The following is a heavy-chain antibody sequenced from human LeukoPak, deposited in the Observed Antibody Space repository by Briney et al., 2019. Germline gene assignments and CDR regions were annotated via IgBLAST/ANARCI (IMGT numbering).Heavy chain of an antibody. CDR3: AKALQWRETYYYYYGMDV. D-gene: IGHD4-11*01. V-gene: IGHV3-30*02. CDR1: GFTFSRYG. CDR2: IWYDGSNK. Sequence: PGGSLRLSCAASGFTFSRYGMHWVRQAPGKGLEWVAVIWYDGSNKYYADSVKGRFTISRDNSKNTLYLQMNSLRAEDTAVYYCAKALQWRETYYYYYGMDVWGQGTTVTVSS. J-gene: IGHJ6*02.